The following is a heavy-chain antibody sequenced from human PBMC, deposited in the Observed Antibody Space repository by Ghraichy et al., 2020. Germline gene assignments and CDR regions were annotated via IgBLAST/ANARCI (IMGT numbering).Heavy chain of an antibody. CDR3: ARDNNWNADY. V-gene: IGHV3-11*01. CDR2: ISSTGRTV. J-gene: IGHJ4*02. Sequence: GESLNISCVASGFTFNDYYMTWIRQAPGKGLEWVSYISSTGRTVFYADSVKGRFTISRDNAKKSLYLQMNSLRAEDTAVYYCARDNNWNADYWGQGTLVTVSS. D-gene: IGHD1-20*01. CDR1: GFTFNDYY.